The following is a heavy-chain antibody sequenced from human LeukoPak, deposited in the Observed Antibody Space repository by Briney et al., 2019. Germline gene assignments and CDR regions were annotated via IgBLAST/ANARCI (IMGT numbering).Heavy chain of an antibody. CDR3: ARQNCRGTNCYTGSSYYLDY. D-gene: IGHD2-2*02. V-gene: IGHV5-51*01. CDR1: GYSFSNYW. J-gene: IGHJ4*02. CDR2: IYPGDSAT. Sequence: GESLKISCKGSGYSFSNYWIGWVRQMPGKGLEWMGIIYPGDSATRYISSFQGQVTISADKSISTAYLQWSSLKASDTAMYYCARQNCRGTNCYTGSSYYLDYWGQGTLVTVSS.